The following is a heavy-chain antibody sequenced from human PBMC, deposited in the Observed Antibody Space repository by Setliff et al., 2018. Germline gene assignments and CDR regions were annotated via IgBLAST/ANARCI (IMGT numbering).Heavy chain of an antibody. J-gene: IGHJ4*02. Sequence: SVKVSCKASGGTFSSYAIDWVRQAPGQGLEWMGGIIPMFGTTNYAQRFRGRVTITADESTTTAYLELSSLRSEDTAVYYCVRSSAPQVVLAADFDFWGQGTPVTVPQ. CDR2: IIPMFGTT. D-gene: IGHD6-19*01. CDR3: VRSSAPQVVLAADFDF. CDR1: GGTFSSYA. V-gene: IGHV1-69*13.